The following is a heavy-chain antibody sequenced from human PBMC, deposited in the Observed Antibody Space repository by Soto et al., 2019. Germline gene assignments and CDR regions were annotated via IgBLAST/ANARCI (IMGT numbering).Heavy chain of an antibody. CDR1: GFTFSNYG. J-gene: IGHJ6*02. V-gene: IGHV3-33*03. CDR2: IWYDGSGQ. Sequence: QVQLVESGGGLVQPGRSLRLSCVVSGFTFSNYGMHWVRQAPGKGLEWVADIWYDGSGQRYAGSVQGRFTISRDNSKNTLYLLINSPSFEDTAVYYCAKVEVSRKYYGHSLDVWGQGTTVTVSS. CDR3: AKVEVSRKYYGHSLDV. D-gene: IGHD4-17*01.